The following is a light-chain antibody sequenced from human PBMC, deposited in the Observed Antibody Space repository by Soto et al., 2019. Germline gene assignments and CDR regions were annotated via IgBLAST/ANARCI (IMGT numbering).Light chain of an antibody. V-gene: IGKV3-20*01. CDR3: QQYGTSPRT. CDR2: DAS. J-gene: IGKJ1*01. CDR1: QGVRGN. Sequence: EIVMTQSPATVSVSPGERATLSCRASQGVRGNLAWYQQKPGQAPRLLIYDASNRATGIPARFSGSGSGTDFTLTISRLEPEDFAVYYCQQYGTSPRTFGQGTKVDIK.